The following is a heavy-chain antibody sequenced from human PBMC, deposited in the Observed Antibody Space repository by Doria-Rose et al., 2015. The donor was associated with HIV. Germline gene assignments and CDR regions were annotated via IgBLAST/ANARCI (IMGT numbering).Heavy chain of an antibody. CDR3: ARIKSSRLYHKDYFDF. J-gene: IGHJ4*02. Sequence: SGPVLLKPTETLTLTCTVSGVSLSSPGMGVSWIRQPPGKALEWLANIFSDAERSYKTSLKSRLTISRGTYKRQVVLTMTDMDPVDTATYYCARIKSSRLYHKDYFDFWGQGTLVIDS. D-gene: IGHD6-13*01. V-gene: IGHV2-26*01. CDR2: IFSDAER. CDR1: GVSLSSPGMG.